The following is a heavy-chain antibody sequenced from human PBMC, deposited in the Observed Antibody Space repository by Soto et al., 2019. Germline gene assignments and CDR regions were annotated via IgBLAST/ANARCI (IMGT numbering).Heavy chain of an antibody. D-gene: IGHD1-20*01. J-gene: IGHJ5*02. CDR1: GGSISSTTYY. CDR3: ARVGEDNWTLNWFDP. V-gene: IGHV4-31*03. Sequence: PSETLSLTCTVSGGSISSTTYYWGWIRQPPGKGLEWIGYIYYTGSTYYNPSLKSRVTISVDTSKNQFSLKLSSVTAADTAVYYCARVGEDNWTLNWFDPWGQGTLVTVSS. CDR2: IYYTGST.